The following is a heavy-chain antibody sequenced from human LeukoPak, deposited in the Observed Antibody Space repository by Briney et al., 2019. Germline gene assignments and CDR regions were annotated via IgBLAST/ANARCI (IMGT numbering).Heavy chain of an antibody. V-gene: IGHV1-2*02. D-gene: IGHD6-13*01. Sequence: ASVKVSCKASGYTFTGYYMHWVRPAPGQGLRWMGWIYPNSGGTNYAQTFHGSVTKTRDTSISTAYMDLSRLRSDDTAVYYCARGRIPAQYWGQGTLVTVSS. CDR1: GYTFTGYY. CDR2: IYPNSGGT. CDR3: ARGRIPAQY. J-gene: IGHJ4*02.